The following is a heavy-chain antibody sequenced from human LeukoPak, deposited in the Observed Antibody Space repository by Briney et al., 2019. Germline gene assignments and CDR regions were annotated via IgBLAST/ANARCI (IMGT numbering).Heavy chain of an antibody. D-gene: IGHD3-10*01. J-gene: IGHJ4*02. Sequence: SETLSLTCTVSGDTINSFHWSWIRQSPGKGLEWIAYTYLSWNTNSNPSLNRRVTISLATSKNQLSLNLTSVTAADTAEYYCARAQASWVAESLRYFDYWGQGILVTASS. CDR3: ARAQASWVAESLRYFDY. V-gene: IGHV4-59*01. CDR2: TYLSWNT. CDR1: GDTINSFH.